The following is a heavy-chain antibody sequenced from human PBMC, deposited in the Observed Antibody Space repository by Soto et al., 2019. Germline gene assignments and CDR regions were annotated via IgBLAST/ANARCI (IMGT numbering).Heavy chain of an antibody. CDR1: GGSISSGGYY. V-gene: IGHV4-31*03. Sequence: QVQLQESGPGLVKPSQTLSLTCTVSGGSISSGGYYWSWIRQYPGKGLECIGYIYHSGYTNYNPSRKRRVTISVDTSKNQFSLKLSSVTAADTAFYYCARHIVPTTTIGGRWFDPWGQGTLVTVSS. D-gene: IGHD5-12*01. J-gene: IGHJ5*01. CDR3: ARHIVPTTTIGGRWFDP. CDR2: IYHSGYT.